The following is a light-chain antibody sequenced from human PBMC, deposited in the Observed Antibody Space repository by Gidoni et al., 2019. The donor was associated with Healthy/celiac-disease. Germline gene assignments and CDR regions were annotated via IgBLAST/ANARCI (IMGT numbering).Light chain of an antibody. CDR2: AAS. CDR3: QQSYSTFPT. V-gene: IGKV1-39*01. CDR1: QSISSY. Sequence: DIQMTQSPSSLSASVGDRVTITCRASQSISSYLNWYQQKPGKAPKLPIYAASSLQSGVPSRFSGSGSGTDFTLTISSLQPEDFATYYCQQSYSTFPTFGGGTKVEIK. J-gene: IGKJ4*01.